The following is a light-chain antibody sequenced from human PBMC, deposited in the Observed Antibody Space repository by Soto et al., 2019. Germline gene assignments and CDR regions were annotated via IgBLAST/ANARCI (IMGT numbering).Light chain of an antibody. CDR3: QQTFSTSIT. Sequence: DIQFTQSPSSLSSSVLERFTITCRASQTISNFLNWYQQRSGEAPKLLLYDVSTLQTGVPSRFSGSGSGTDFSLTISSLQPEDLGTYYCQQTFSTSITFGQGTRLEIK. V-gene: IGKV1-39*01. J-gene: IGKJ5*01. CDR2: DVS. CDR1: QTISNF.